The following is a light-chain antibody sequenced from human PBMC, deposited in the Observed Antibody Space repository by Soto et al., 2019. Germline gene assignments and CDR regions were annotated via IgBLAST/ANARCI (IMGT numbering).Light chain of an antibody. CDR2: AAS. V-gene: IGKV3-20*01. J-gene: IGKJ1*01. CDR1: QSLSSAY. CDR3: QQYGTSPRT. Sequence: EIVLTQSPDTLSLSPGERATLSCRARQSLSSAYLVWYQQKPGQAPRLLMFAASSRATGTPDRFSGSGSGTDFTLTISRLEPEDFAVYYCQQYGTSPRTFGQGTKVEIK.